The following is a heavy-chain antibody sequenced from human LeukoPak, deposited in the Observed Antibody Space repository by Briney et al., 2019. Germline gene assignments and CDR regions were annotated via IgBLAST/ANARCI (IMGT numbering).Heavy chain of an antibody. D-gene: IGHD2-15*01. CDR1: GDSINSNY. J-gene: IGHJ4*02. CDR3: ARLLAGCPGGRCRAHFDY. V-gene: IGHV4-59*01. CDR2: IYYGGST. Sequence: SETLSLTCSVSGDSINSNYWSWMRQPPGKGLEWIGYIYYGGSTNYNPSLKSRVSMSVDTSKNQFSLNLSSVTAADTAVYHCARLLAGCPGGRCRAHFDYWGQGTLVTVSS.